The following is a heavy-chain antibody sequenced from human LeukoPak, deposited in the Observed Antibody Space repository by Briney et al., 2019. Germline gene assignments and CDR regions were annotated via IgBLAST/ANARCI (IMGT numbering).Heavy chain of an antibody. CDR3: ARGGYTYGH. V-gene: IGHV3-7*05. D-gene: IGHD1-1*01. Sequence: GSLRLSFAASGFPFSTSWTSWVRQAPGKGLEWVANIKEDGSEKYYVDSVKGRFTISRDNAKNSLYLQMNSLRAEDTAVYYCARGGYTYGHWGQGTLVTVSS. J-gene: IGHJ4*02. CDR2: IKEDGSEK. CDR1: GFPFSTSW.